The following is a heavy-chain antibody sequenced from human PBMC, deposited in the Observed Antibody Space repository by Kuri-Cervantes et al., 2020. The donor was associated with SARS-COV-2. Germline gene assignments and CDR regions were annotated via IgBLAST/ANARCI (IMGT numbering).Heavy chain of an antibody. CDR3: ARGLGFRPDYDFWSGYRVGYYMDV. CDR1: GYTFTGYY. Sequence: ASVKVSCKASGYTFTGYYMHWVRQAPGQGLEWMGWINPNSGGTNYAQKFQGRVTMTRDTSISTAYMELSRPRSDDTAVYYCARGLGFRPDYDFWSGYRVGYYMDVWGKGTTVTVSS. V-gene: IGHV1-2*02. CDR2: INPNSGGT. D-gene: IGHD3-3*01. J-gene: IGHJ6*03.